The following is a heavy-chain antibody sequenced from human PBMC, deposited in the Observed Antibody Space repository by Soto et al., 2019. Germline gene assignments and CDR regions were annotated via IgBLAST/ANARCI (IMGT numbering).Heavy chain of an antibody. Sequence: QVQLQESGPGLVKPSQTLSLTCTVSGGSISSGGYYWSWILQHPGKGLEWIGYIDYSGSTYYNPSLRGRVNIAVDTSKNQFSLKLSYVTAADTAVYYCATYGSGTYKPTTFDYWGQGTLVTVSS. J-gene: IGHJ4*02. D-gene: IGHD3-10*01. CDR3: ATYGSGTYKPTTFDY. CDR1: GGSISSGGYY. CDR2: IDYSGST. V-gene: IGHV4-31*03.